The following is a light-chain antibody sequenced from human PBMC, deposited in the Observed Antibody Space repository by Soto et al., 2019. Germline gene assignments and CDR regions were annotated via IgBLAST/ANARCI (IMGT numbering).Light chain of an antibody. CDR3: YSHVGTSIWV. V-gene: IGLV2-23*01. CDR2: EGS. CDR1: TNNVGTYNL. Sequence: TEPASRTGSTGQSIPIPCTGSTNNVGTYNLVSWYQQHPGKAPKLMVYEGSKRPSGVSIRFSGSKSGNTASLTISGRQAEDEEGYGGYSHVGTSIWVCCGGTALT. J-gene: IGLJ3*02.